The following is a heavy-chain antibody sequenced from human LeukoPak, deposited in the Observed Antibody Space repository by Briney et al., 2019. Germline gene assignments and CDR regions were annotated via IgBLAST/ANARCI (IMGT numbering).Heavy chain of an antibody. D-gene: IGHD6-19*01. J-gene: IGHJ4*02. CDR3: VRDRGGSGWYYFDN. V-gene: IGHV3-64*01. CDR2: ISYNGSQI. Sequence: GGSLRLSCAASGFTFSIYAMHWVRQAPGKGLEHVSGISYNGSQIYYGNSVKDRFTISRDNAKNTVYLQMASLRVDDMAVYYCVRDRGGSGWYYFDNWGQGTLVTVSS. CDR1: GFTFSIYA.